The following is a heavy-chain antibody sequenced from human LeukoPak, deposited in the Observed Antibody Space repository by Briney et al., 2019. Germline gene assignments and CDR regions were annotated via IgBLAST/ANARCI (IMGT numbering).Heavy chain of an antibody. J-gene: IGHJ4*02. CDR1: GYTFTSYA. D-gene: IGHD3-16*02. CDR3: ARGAMITFGGVIVGVDY. V-gene: IGHV1-3*01. Sequence: ASVKVSCKASGYTFTSYAMHWVRQAPGQRLEWMGWINAGNGNTEYSQEFQGRVTITRDTSASTAYMELSSLRSDDTAVYYCARGAMITFGGVIVGVDYWGQGTLVTVSS. CDR2: INAGNGNT.